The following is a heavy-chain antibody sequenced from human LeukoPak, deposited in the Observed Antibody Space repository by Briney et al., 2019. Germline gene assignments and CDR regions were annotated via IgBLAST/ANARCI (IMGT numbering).Heavy chain of an antibody. CDR2: IYYSGST. V-gene: IGHV4-59*01. D-gene: IGHD3-10*01. CDR1: GGSISSYY. CDR3: ARVAGEERGVHGDLFDY. Sequence: SETLSLTCTVSGGSISSYYWSWNRQPPGQGLELIGYIYYSGSTNYNPSLKRRVPISVDPSKNQFPLKLKFATAADTAVHYCARVAGEERGVHGDLFDYWGQGTLVTVSS. J-gene: IGHJ4*02.